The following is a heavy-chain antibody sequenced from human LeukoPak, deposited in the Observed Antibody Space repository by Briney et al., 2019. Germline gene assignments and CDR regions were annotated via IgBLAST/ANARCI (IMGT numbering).Heavy chain of an antibody. Sequence: SVKVSCKASGGTFSSYAISWVRQAPGQGLEWMGRIIPIFGIANYAQKFQGRVTITADKSTSTAYMELSSLRSEDTAVYYCASGGPDIVVVPAAAYFDYWGRGTLVTVSS. CDR3: ASGGPDIVVVPAAAYFDY. D-gene: IGHD2-2*01. J-gene: IGHJ4*02. CDR2: IIPIFGIA. V-gene: IGHV1-69*04. CDR1: GGTFSSYA.